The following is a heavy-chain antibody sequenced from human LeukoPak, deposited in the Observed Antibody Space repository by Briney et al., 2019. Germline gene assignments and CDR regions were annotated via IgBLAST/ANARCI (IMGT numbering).Heavy chain of an antibody. CDR1: GYTFTGYY. CDR3: ARDPDYGDYADAFDI. CDR2: INPNSGGT. J-gene: IGHJ3*02. Sequence: ASVKVSCKASGYTFTGYYMHWVRQAPGQGLEWMGWINPNSGGTNYAQKFQGRVTMTRDTPISTAYMELSRLRSDDTAVYYCARDPDYGDYADAFDIWGQGTMVTVSS. D-gene: IGHD4-17*01. V-gene: IGHV1-2*02.